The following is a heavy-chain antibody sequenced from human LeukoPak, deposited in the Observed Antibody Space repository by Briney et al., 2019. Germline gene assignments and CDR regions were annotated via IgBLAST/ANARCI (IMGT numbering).Heavy chain of an antibody. J-gene: IGHJ4*02. V-gene: IGHV1-46*01. Sequence: ASVKVSYKASGSTFTSYHMHWVRQAPGQGLEIMGIINPSGGSTTYAQKFQGRVTMTRDTSTSTVYMELSSLRSEDTAVYYCAKLAAAGTAHYYFDYWGQGTLVTVSS. D-gene: IGHD6-13*01. CDR1: GSTFTSYH. CDR2: INPSGGST. CDR3: AKLAAAGTAHYYFDY.